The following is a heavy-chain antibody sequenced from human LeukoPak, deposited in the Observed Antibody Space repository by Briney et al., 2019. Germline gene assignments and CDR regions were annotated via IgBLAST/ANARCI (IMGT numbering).Heavy chain of an antibody. V-gene: IGHV3-48*01. D-gene: IGHD4-17*01. Sequence: GGSLRLSCAASGFTFSSYSMNWVRQAPGKGLEWVSYISSSSSTIYYADSVKGRFTISRDNAKNSLYLQMNSLRAEDTAVYYCARDQLDYGDYYYYYYGMDVWGQGTTVTVSS. CDR2: ISSSSSTI. J-gene: IGHJ6*02. CDR3: ARDQLDYGDYYYYYYGMDV. CDR1: GFTFSSYS.